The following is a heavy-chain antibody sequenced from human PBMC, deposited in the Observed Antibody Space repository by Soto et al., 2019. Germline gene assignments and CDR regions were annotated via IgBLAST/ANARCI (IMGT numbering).Heavy chain of an antibody. D-gene: IGHD4-17*01. CDR1: GGTFSSYT. Sequence: QVQLVQSGAEVKKPGSSVKVSCKASGGTFSSYTISWVRQAPGQGLEWMGRIIPILGIANYAQKFQGRVTITADKYTSTAYMELSSLRSEDTAVYYCARGILYGDYVHTFDYWGQGTLVTVSS. CDR2: IIPILGIA. V-gene: IGHV1-69*02. J-gene: IGHJ4*02. CDR3: ARGILYGDYVHTFDY.